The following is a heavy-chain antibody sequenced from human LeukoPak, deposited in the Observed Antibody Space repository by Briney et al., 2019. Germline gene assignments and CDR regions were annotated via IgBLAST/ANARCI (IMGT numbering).Heavy chain of an antibody. V-gene: IGHV4-30-4*01. Sequence: PSQTLSLTCTVSGGSISSANYYWSWIRQPPGKGLEWVGYIYYSGSTHYNPSLKSRVTVSVDTSKNQFSLKLSSVTAADTAVYYCARAMTIANYYFDYWGQGTLVTVSS. CDR2: IYYSGST. D-gene: IGHD4/OR15-4a*01. CDR1: GGSISSANYY. J-gene: IGHJ4*02. CDR3: ARAMTIANYYFDY.